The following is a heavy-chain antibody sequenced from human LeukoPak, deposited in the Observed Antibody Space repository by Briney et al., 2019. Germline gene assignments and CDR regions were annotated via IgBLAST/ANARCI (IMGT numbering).Heavy chain of an antibody. CDR3: AGHYGSGSYRFDF. Sequence: SETLSLTCTVSGGSISSYSWSWVRQPPGRGLEWIGYIYYSGSTTYNPSLKSRVTISLDTSKNQFSLKLSSVTAADTAVYYCAGHYGSGSYRFDFWGQGTLVTVSS. V-gene: IGHV4-59*08. CDR1: GGSISSYS. D-gene: IGHD3-10*01. CDR2: IYYSGST. J-gene: IGHJ4*02.